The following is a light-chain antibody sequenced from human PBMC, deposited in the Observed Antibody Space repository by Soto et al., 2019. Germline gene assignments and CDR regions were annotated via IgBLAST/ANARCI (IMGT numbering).Light chain of an antibody. J-gene: IGKJ5*01. CDR2: AAS. Sequence: DIQMTQSPSTLSASVGDTVTITCRASQSISNYLAWYQQKPGKVPKLLIYAASTLQSGVPSRFSGSGSGTDFTLTISSLQPEDVATYYCQKYNSAPLITFGQGTRLEIK. V-gene: IGKV1-27*01. CDR1: QSISNY. CDR3: QKYNSAPLIT.